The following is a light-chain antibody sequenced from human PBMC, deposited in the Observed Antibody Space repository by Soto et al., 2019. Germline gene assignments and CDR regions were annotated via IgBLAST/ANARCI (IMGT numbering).Light chain of an antibody. CDR1: SSDVGGYNY. V-gene: IGLV2-11*01. Sequence: LTQPRSVSGSPGQSVTISCTGTSSDVGGYNYVFWYQQHPGKAPKLMIYDVSKRPSGVPDRFSGSKSGNTASLTISGLQAEDEADYYCCSYAGSYVFGTGTKVTVL. CDR3: CSYAGSYV. J-gene: IGLJ1*01. CDR2: DVS.